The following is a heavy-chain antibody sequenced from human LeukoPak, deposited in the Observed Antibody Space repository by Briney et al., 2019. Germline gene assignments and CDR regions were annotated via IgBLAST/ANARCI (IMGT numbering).Heavy chain of an antibody. J-gene: IGHJ4*02. D-gene: IGHD5-18*01. CDR1: GFNFSSYS. CDR3: ARDGRGYSYGYMGY. V-gene: IGHV3-64*01. CDR2: ISSYGGST. Sequence: GVSLRLSCAASGFNFSSYSMHWVRQAPGKGLEYVSAISSYGGSTYYANSVKDRFTISRDNSKNTVYLQMGSLRTEDMAVYYCARDGRGYSYGYMGYWGQGTLVTVSS.